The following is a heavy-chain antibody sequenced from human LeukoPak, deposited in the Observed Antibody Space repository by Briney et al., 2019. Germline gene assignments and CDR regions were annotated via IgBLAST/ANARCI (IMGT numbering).Heavy chain of an antibody. CDR3: ATSDYYYYMDV. Sequence: PSETLSLTCTVSGGSISSYYWSWIRQPPGKGLEWNGYIYTSGSTNYNPSLKSRVTISVDTSKNQFSLKLSSVTAADTAVYYCATSDYYYYMDVWGKGTTVTVSS. J-gene: IGHJ6*03. CDR2: IYTSGST. CDR1: GGSISSYY. V-gene: IGHV4-4*09.